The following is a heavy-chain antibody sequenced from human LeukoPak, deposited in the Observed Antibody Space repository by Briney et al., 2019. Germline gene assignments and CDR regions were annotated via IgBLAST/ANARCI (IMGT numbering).Heavy chain of an antibody. J-gene: IGHJ3*02. CDR3: ARSGWGGAFDI. Sequence: GVSLTLTCAASGFTFSSYWRHWVRQGPGKGLVWVSRIYSDGSRTTYAYSVKGRFTISGDNAKNTLYLQMNSIRAEDTAVYYCARSGWGGAFDIWGHGTMVTVSS. CDR2: IYSDGSRT. D-gene: IGHD6-19*01. V-gene: IGHV3-74*01. CDR1: GFTFSSYW.